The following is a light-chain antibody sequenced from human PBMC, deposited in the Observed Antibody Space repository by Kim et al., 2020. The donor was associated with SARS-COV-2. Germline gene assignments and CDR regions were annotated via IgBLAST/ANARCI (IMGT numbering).Light chain of an antibody. CDR1: QDISNY. J-gene: IGKJ5*01. Sequence: DIQMTQSPSSLSASVGDRVTITCQASQDISNYLNWYQQKPGKAPKLLIYDASNLETGVLSRFSGSGSGTDFTFTISSLQPEDIATYYCQQYDNLLITFGQGTRLEIK. CDR3: QQYDNLLIT. CDR2: DAS. V-gene: IGKV1-33*01.